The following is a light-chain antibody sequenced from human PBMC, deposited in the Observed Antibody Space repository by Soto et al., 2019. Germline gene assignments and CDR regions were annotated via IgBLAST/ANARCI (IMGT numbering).Light chain of an antibody. CDR3: QSYDSSLSGHYV. CDR1: SSNIGAGYD. Sequence: QAVVTQPPSVSGAPGQRVTISCTGSSSNIGAGYDVHWYQQVPGTAPKLLIYGNSNRPSGVPDRFSGSKSDPSASLAITGLQAEDEADYYCQSYDSSLSGHYVFGTGTKLTVL. V-gene: IGLV1-40*01. J-gene: IGLJ1*01. CDR2: GNS.